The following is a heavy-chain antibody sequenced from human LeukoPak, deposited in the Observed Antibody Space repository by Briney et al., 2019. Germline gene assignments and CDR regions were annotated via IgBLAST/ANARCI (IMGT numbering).Heavy chain of an antibody. CDR1: GGSISSYY. Sequence: PETLSLTCTVSGGSISSYYWSWIRQPPGKGLEWIGYTYYSGSTNYNPSLKSRVTISVDTSKKQFSLKLNSVTAADTAVYYCARTGYYGRYFDYWGQGTLVTV. CDR3: ARTGYYGRYFDY. CDR2: TYYSGST. D-gene: IGHD3-9*01. J-gene: IGHJ4*02. V-gene: IGHV4-59*01.